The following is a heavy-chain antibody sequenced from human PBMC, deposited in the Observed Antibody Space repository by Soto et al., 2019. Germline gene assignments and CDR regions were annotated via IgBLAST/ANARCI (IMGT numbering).Heavy chain of an antibody. D-gene: IGHD2-2*01. CDR3: ARERAIVVVPAADYFYYGMDV. Sequence: QVQLVQSGAELKKPGASVKVSCKASGYTFTSYDINWVRQATGQGLEWMGWMNPNSGNTVYAQKFQGRVPMTRNTSISTAYMEVSSLRSEDTAVYYCARERAIVVVPAADYFYYGMDVWGKGTTVTVSS. V-gene: IGHV1-8*01. CDR2: MNPNSGNT. CDR1: GYTFTSYD. J-gene: IGHJ6*04.